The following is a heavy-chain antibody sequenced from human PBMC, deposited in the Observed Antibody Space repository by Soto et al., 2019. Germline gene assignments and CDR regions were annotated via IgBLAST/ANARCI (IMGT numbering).Heavy chain of an antibody. CDR3: AKSTLVVLVIHEFDE. CDR1: GFSFSSYA. V-gene: IGHV3-23*01. CDR2: LSGSGDTT. Sequence: GGSLRLSCAASGFSFSSYAMSWVRQAPGKGLEWVSGLSGSGDTTHYADSVKGRFTISRDYSKNTLYMQMNNLRADDTAVYFCAKSTLVVLVIHEFDEWAQGTLVTVYS. D-gene: IGHD3-22*01. J-gene: IGHJ4*02.